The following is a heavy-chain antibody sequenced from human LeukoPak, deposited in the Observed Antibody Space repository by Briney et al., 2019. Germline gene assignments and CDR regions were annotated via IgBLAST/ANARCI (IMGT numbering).Heavy chain of an antibody. Sequence: SETLSLTCAVYGGSSSGYYWSWIRQPPGKGLEWIGEINHSGSTNYNPSLKSRVTISVDTSKNQFSLKLSSVTAADTAVYYCARVLPSVGATIPEYYYYYYGMDVWGQGTTVTVSS. J-gene: IGHJ6*02. V-gene: IGHV4-34*01. CDR2: INHSGST. CDR1: GGSSSGYY. CDR3: ARVLPSVGATIPEYYYYYYGMDV. D-gene: IGHD1-26*01.